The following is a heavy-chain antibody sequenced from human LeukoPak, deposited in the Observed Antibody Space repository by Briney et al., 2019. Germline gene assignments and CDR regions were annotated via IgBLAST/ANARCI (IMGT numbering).Heavy chain of an antibody. V-gene: IGHV1-18*01. Sequence: ASVKVSCKASGYSFSSFGITWVRQAPGQGLEWMGWIGVYDGSTHYAQKLQGRVIMTRDTSTNTAYMELRSLTSDDTAVYYCAKVDPPMIEGATGDPFDIWGQGTMVIVSS. J-gene: IGHJ3*02. CDR3: AKVDPPMIEGATGDPFDI. D-gene: IGHD3-22*01. CDR2: IGVYDGST. CDR1: GYSFSSFG.